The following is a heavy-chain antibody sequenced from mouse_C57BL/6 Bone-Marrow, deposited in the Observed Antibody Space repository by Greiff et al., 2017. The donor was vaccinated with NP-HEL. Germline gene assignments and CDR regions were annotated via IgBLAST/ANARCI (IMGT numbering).Heavy chain of an antibody. Sequence: VQLQQSGPELVKPGASVKISCKASGYSFTSYYIHWVKQRPGQGLEWIGWFYPGSGNTKYNEKFKGKATLTADTSSSTAYMQLSSLTSEDSAVYYCARSVMVTFDYWGQGTTLTVSS. V-gene: IGHV1-66*01. CDR3: ARSVMVTFDY. CDR2: FYPGSGNT. CDR1: GYSFTSYY. D-gene: IGHD2-2*01. J-gene: IGHJ2*01.